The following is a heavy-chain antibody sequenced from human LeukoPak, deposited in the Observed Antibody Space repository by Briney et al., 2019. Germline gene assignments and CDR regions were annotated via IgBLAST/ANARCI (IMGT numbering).Heavy chain of an antibody. V-gene: IGHV1-69*13. CDR3: ARDHCSSTSCPPLYGMDV. CDR2: IIPIFGTA. J-gene: IGHJ6*02. CDR1: GGTFISYA. Sequence: SVKVSCKASGGTFISYAISWVRQAPGQGLEWMGGIIPIFGTANYAQKFQGRVTITADESTSTAYMELSSLRSEDTAVYYCARDHCSSTSCPPLYGMDVWGQGATVTVSS. D-gene: IGHD2-2*01.